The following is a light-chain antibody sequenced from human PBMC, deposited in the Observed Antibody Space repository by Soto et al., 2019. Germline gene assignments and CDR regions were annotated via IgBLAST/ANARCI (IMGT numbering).Light chain of an antibody. J-gene: IGKJ1*01. CDR2: LGS. CDR1: QSLLHSNGYNY. Sequence: DTVMTQSPLSLPVTPGEPASISCRSSQSLLHSNGYNYLDWYLQKPGQSPQLLIYLGSNRASGVPDRFSGSGSGTDFTLKISRVEAEDVGPYYCLQARRTPWTFGQGTKVEI. V-gene: IGKV2-28*01. CDR3: LQARRTPWT.